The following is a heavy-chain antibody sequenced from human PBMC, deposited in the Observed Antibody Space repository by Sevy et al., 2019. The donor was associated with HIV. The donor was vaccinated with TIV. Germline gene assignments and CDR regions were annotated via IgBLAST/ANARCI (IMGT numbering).Heavy chain of an antibody. V-gene: IGHV4-59*08. J-gene: IGHJ4*02. Sequence: SETLSLTCAVSGGSISGYYWSWIRQPPGKGLEWIGYIDYTGSTNYRPSLKSRVTISVDTSKSQFSLKLNSVTAADTAFYYCARHEAGSGTSHNLIEYWGQGTLVTVS. CDR2: IDYTGST. CDR3: ARHEAGSGTSHNLIEY. CDR1: GGSISGYY. D-gene: IGHD3-10*01.